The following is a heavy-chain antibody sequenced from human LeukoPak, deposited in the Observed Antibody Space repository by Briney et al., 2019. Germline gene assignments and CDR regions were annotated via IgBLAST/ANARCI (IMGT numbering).Heavy chain of an antibody. J-gene: IGHJ3*02. V-gene: IGHV3-9*01. CDR1: GFTFDDYA. CDR2: ISWNSGSI. CDR3: AGPGRYGANLDDAFDI. Sequence: GGSLRLSCAASGFTFDDYAMHWVRHAPGKGLEGVSGISWNSGSIGYADSVKGRFTISRDNAKNSLYLQMNSLRAEDTALYYCAGPGRYGANLDDAFDIWGQGTMVTVSS. D-gene: IGHD4/OR15-4a*01.